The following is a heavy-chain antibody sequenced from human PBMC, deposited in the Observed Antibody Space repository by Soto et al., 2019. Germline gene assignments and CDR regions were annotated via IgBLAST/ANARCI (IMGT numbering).Heavy chain of an antibody. Sequence: QVQLQESGPGLVNPSQTLSLTCTFSGGSISSGGYYWSWIRQHPGKGLEWIGYIYYRGRNYYNPSLKSRVTISVDRSKNQFSLKLSSVSVAGTAVYYCSSVLVVGVVTLRFDYWGQGTLFTVSS. D-gene: IGHD3-3*01. CDR2: IYYRGRN. CDR1: GGSISSGGYY. J-gene: IGHJ4*02. V-gene: IGHV4-31*03. CDR3: SSVLVVGVVTLRFDY.